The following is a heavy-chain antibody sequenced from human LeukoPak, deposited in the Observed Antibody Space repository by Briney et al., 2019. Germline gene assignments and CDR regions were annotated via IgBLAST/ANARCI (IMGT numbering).Heavy chain of an antibody. CDR3: ARGGSHYDFWSGAIDY. CDR2: INPNSGGT. V-gene: IGHV1-2*02. Sequence: ASVKVSCKASGYTFNSSYMHWVRQAPGQGLEWMGWINPNSGGTNYAQKFQGRVTMTRDTSISTAYMELSRLRSDDTAVYYCARGGSHYDFWSGAIDYWGQGTLVTVSS. J-gene: IGHJ4*02. CDR1: GYTFNSSY. D-gene: IGHD3-3*01.